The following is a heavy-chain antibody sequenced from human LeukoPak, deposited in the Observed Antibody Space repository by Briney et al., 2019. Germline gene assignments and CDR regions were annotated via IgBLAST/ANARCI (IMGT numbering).Heavy chain of an antibody. Sequence: GGSLRLSCAASGFTFSSYAMSWVRQAPGKGLEWVSAISGSGNTYYADSVKGRFTISRDNSRNTLHLQMDSLRADDTAVYYCATSYSSSSGPFDSWGQGTLVTVSS. CDR2: ISGSGNT. J-gene: IGHJ4*02. CDR3: ATSYSSSSGPFDS. D-gene: IGHD6-6*01. CDR1: GFTFSSYA. V-gene: IGHV3-23*01.